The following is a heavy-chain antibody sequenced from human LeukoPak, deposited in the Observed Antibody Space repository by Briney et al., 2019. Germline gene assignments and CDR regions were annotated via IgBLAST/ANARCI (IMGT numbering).Heavy chain of an antibody. V-gene: IGHV4-4*02. CDR1: SGSISSSNW. CDR3: ARSPSGSSSRWFDP. J-gene: IGHJ5*02. D-gene: IGHD1-26*01. Sequence: MSSETLSLTCAVSSGSISSSNWWSWVRQPPGKGLEWIGEIYHSGTTNYNPSLKSRVTISVDKSKNQFSLKLSSVTAADTAMYYCARSPSGSSSRWFDPWGQGTLVTVSA. CDR2: IYHSGTT.